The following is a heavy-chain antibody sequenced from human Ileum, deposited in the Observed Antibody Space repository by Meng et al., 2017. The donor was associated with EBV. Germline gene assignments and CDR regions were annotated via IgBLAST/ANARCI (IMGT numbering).Heavy chain of an antibody. CDR2: IYWDDDK. CDR3: ARRSFAAGSPDY. CDR1: GFSINTGGMA. J-gene: IGHJ4*02. Sequence: QTTLKESGPTLVKPTQTLTLTCTFSGFSINTGGMAVSWIRQPPGKALEWLALIYWDDDKRYSPSLKTRLTITKDTSKNQVVLTMTNMDPVDTATYYCARRSFAAGSPDYWGQGTLVTVSS. D-gene: IGHD3-10*01. V-gene: IGHV2-5*02.